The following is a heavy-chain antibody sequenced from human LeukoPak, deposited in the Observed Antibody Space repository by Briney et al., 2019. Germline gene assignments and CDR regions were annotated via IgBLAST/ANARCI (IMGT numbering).Heavy chain of an antibody. CDR2: INHSGST. D-gene: IGHD2-15*01. Sequence: SETLSLTCAVYGGSFSGYYWSWIRQPPGKGLEWIGEINHSGSTNYNPSLKSRVTISVDTFKNQFSLKLSSVTAADTAVYYCASVNSTPYPWGQGTLVTVSS. CDR1: GGSFSGYY. J-gene: IGHJ4*02. CDR3: ASVNSTPYP. V-gene: IGHV4-34*01.